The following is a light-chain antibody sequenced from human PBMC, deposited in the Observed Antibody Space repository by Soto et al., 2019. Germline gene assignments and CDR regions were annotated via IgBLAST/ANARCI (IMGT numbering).Light chain of an antibody. CDR1: QSISSW. V-gene: IGKV1-5*03. CDR2: KAS. Sequence: DIQMTQSPSTLSASVGDRVTITCRASQSISSWLAWYQQKPGKAPKLLIYKASSLQSGVLSRFSGSGSGTEFTLTISSLQPDDFAAYYCQQCSSYPWTFGQGTKVEIK. CDR3: QQCSSYPWT. J-gene: IGKJ1*01.